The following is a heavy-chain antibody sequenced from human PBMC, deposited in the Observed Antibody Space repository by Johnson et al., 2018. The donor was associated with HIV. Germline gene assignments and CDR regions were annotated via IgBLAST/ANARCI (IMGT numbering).Heavy chain of an antibody. J-gene: IGHJ3*02. D-gene: IGHD3-10*01. CDR3: AKDVLWFSHNRAFDI. CDR1: GFTFSSYG. Sequence: QVQLVESGGGVVQPGRSLRLSCAASGFTFSSYGMHWVRQAPGKGLEWVAVIWYAGSNKYYADSVKGRFTISRDNSKNTLYLQMNSLRAEDTAVYYCAKDVLWFSHNRAFDIWGQGTMVTVSS. CDR2: IWYAGSNK. V-gene: IGHV3-33*06.